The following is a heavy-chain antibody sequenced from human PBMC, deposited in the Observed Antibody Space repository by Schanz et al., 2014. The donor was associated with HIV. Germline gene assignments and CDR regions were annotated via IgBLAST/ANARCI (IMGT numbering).Heavy chain of an antibody. CDR2: ISGSGGST. J-gene: IGHJ4*02. V-gene: IGHV3-23*01. Sequence: EVQLLESGGGLLHPGGSLRLSCAASGFTFSSYAMSWVRQAPGKGLEWVSAISGSGGSTYYAASVKGRFTISRDDSRTTLFLQMNSLRVEDTAIYYCAKDLLATTSWYGGIDYWGQGTLVTVSS. D-gene: IGHD6-13*01. CDR1: GFTFSSYA. CDR3: AKDLLATTSWYGGIDY.